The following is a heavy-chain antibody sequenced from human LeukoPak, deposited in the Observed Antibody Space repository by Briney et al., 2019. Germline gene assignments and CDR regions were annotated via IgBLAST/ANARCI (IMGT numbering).Heavy chain of an antibody. CDR2: ISSSSSTI. CDR3: ARDLEITMIRS. J-gene: IGHJ4*02. D-gene: IGHD3-22*01. Sequence: PGGSLRLSCAASGFTFSSYSMNWVRQAPGKGLEWVSYISSSSSTIYYADSVKGRFTISRDNAKNSLYLQMNSLRAEDTAVYYCARDLEITMIRSWGQGTLVTVSS. CDR1: GFTFSSYS. V-gene: IGHV3-48*01.